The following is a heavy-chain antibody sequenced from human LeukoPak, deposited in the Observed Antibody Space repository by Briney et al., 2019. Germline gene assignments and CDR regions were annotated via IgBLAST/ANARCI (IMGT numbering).Heavy chain of an antibody. Sequence: SQTLSLTCAISGDSVSSNSAAWNWIRQSPSRGLEWLGRTYYRSKWYNDYAVSVKSRITINPDTSKNQFSLQLNSVTPEDTAVYYCAREAARDIVVVPAICRVYGMDVWGQGTTVTVSS. J-gene: IGHJ6*02. D-gene: IGHD2-2*01. CDR1: GDSVSSNSAA. CDR2: TYYRSKWYN. V-gene: IGHV6-1*01. CDR3: AREAARDIVVVPAICRVYGMDV.